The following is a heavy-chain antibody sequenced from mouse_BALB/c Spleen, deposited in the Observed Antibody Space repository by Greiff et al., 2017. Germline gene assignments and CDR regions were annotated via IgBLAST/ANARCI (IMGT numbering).Heavy chain of an antibody. CDR3: ARRIYGGYFDV. V-gene: IGHV1-18*01. Sequence: VQLQQSGPELVKPGASVKIPCKASGYTFTDYNMDWVKQSHGKSLEWIGDINPNNGGTIYNQKFKGKATLTVDKSSSTAYMELRSLTSEDTAVYYCARRIYGGYFDVWGAGTTVTVSS. J-gene: IGHJ1*01. D-gene: IGHD1-1*02. CDR1: GYTFTDYN. CDR2: INPNNGGT.